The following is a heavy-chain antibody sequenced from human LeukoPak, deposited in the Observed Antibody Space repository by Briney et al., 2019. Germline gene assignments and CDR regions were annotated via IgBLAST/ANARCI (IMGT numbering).Heavy chain of an antibody. CDR1: GFAFSSYA. Sequence: GGSLRLSCAASGFAFSSYAMNWVRQAPGKGLEWVPAINGNGGSTYYADSVKGRFTISRDNAKNSLYLQMNSLRAEDTAVYYCASSRVPDLNWFDPWGQGTLVTVSS. CDR3: ASSRVPDLNWFDP. CDR2: INGNGGST. V-gene: IGHV3-23*01. J-gene: IGHJ5*02. D-gene: IGHD2-21*02.